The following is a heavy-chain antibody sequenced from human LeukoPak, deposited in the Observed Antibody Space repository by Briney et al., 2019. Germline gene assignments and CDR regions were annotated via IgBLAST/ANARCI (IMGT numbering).Heavy chain of an antibody. J-gene: IGHJ6*02. CDR2: ISYDGSDK. Sequence: GGSLRLSCEASGFTFSSYGMHWVRQAPGGGLEWVAVISYDGSDKKYGDSAKGRFTISRDNSKNTLYLQMNSLRAEDTAVYYCTRGGRSFGGMDVWGQGTTVTVSS. CDR1: GFTFSSYG. D-gene: IGHD2-15*01. CDR3: TRGGRSFGGMDV. V-gene: IGHV3-30*03.